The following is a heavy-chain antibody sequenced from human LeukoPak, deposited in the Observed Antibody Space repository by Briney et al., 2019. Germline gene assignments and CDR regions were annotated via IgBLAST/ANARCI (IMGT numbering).Heavy chain of an antibody. Sequence: SGPTLVKPSETLSLTCTVSGGSISSYYWSWIRQPPGKGLEWIGYIYYSGSTNYNPSLKSRVTISVDTSKNQFSLKLSSVTAADTAVYYCARLSDYSSGWCFDYWGQGTLVTVSS. V-gene: IGHV4-59*08. D-gene: IGHD6-19*01. J-gene: IGHJ4*02. CDR2: IYYSGST. CDR1: GGSISSYY. CDR3: ARLSDYSSGWCFDY.